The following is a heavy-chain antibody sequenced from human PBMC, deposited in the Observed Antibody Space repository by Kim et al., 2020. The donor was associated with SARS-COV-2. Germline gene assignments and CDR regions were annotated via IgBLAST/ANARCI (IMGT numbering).Heavy chain of an antibody. J-gene: IGHJ4*02. CDR2: ISYDGSNK. V-gene: IGHV3-30*18. CDR3: AKSFSGSYFGYDY. D-gene: IGHD1-26*01. Sequence: GGSLRLSCAASGFNFNTYGMHWVRQAPGKGLEWVAAISYDGSNKYYADSVKGRFTISRDNSKNTLYLQMNSLRIEDTAVYYCAKSFSGSYFGYDYWGQGTLVTVSS. CDR1: GFNFNTYG.